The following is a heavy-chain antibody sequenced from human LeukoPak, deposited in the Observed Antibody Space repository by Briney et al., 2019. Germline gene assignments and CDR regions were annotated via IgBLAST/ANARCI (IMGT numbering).Heavy chain of an antibody. CDR3: ARVVDHGYSDY. CDR1: GGSISSYY. J-gene: IGHJ4*02. D-gene: IGHD5-24*01. CDR2: IYYSGST. V-gene: IGHV4-59*01. Sequence: SETLSLICTVSGGSISSYYWSWIRQPPGKGLEWIGYIYYSGSTKYNPSLKSRVTISVDTSKNQFSLELSSVTAADTAVYYCARVVDHGYSDYWGLGTLVIVSS.